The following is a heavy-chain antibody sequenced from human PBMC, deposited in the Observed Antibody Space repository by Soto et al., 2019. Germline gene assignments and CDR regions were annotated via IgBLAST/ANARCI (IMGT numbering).Heavy chain of an antibody. V-gene: IGHV3-23*01. CDR2: ISGSGGST. CDR1: GFTFSRYA. D-gene: IGHD2-15*01. CDR3: SKGFGSHRYLFSY. Sequence: GGSLRLSCAASGFTFSRYAMSWVRQAPGKGLEWVSAISGSGGSTYYADSVKGRFTISRDNSKNTLYLQMNSLRAEDTAVYYYSKGFGSHRYLFSYWAQGSLVT. J-gene: IGHJ4*02.